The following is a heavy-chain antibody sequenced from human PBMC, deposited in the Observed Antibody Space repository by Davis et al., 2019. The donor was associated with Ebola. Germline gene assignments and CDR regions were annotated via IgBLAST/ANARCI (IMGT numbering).Heavy chain of an antibody. CDR2: INWNGGST. J-gene: IGHJ6*02. Sequence: GESLKISCAASGFISDDYGMSWVRQAPGKGLEWVSGINWNGGSTGYADSVKGRFTISRDNAKNTLYLQMGSLRAEDMAVYYCARDLGYCSSTSCYIYYGMDVWGQGTTVTVSS. D-gene: IGHD2-2*02. CDR1: GFISDDYG. V-gene: IGHV3-20*04. CDR3: ARDLGYCSSTSCYIYYGMDV.